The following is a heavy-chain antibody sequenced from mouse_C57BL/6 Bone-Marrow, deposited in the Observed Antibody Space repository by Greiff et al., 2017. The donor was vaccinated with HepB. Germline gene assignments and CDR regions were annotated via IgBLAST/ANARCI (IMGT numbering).Heavy chain of an antibody. J-gene: IGHJ3*01. Sequence: EVQVVESGGGLVQSGRSLRLSCATSGFTFSDFYMEWVRQAPGKGLEWIAASRNKANDYTTEYSASVKGRFIVSRDTSQSILYLQMNALRAEDTAIYYCARDGLRWGFAYWGQGTLVTVSA. CDR2: SRNKANDYTT. CDR3: ARDGLRWGFAY. CDR1: GFTFSDFY. V-gene: IGHV7-1*01. D-gene: IGHD1-1*01.